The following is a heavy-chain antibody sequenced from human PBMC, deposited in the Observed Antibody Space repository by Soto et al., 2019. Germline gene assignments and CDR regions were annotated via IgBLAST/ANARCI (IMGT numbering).Heavy chain of an antibody. CDR3: ARGGGRAARPNH. J-gene: IGHJ5*02. D-gene: IGHD2-15*01. CDR1: GFTFRSYD. CDR2: SSSSGTVT. V-gene: IGHV3-11*01. Sequence: QVQFGESGGVWVRPGGSLRLSCAASGFTFRSYDMLWIRQAPGQGMEWVSCSSSSGTVTYDADSVKGRFIISRDNAKNSLYVEMNSLRVEYKAVYYCARGGGRAARPNHWGQGTLVTVSS.